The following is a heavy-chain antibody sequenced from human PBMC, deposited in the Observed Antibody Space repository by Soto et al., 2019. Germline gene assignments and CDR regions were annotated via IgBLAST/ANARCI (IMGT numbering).Heavy chain of an antibody. CDR2: IYYSENT. D-gene: IGHD1-1*01. J-gene: IGHJ3*02. Sequence: QVQLQESGPGLVKPSETLSLTCTVSGGSISSYYWSWIRQPPGKGLEWIGYIYYSENTNYNPSLKRRVTRSVDTSKNQFSLKLSSVTAADTAVYYCARGNWNDNAFDIWGQGTMVTVSS. CDR3: ARGNWNDNAFDI. V-gene: IGHV4-59*01. CDR1: GGSISSYY.